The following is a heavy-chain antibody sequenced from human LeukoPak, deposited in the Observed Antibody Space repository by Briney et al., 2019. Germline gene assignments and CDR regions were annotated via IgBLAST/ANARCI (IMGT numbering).Heavy chain of an antibody. CDR3: ARDGNDYGDYYFDY. D-gene: IGHD4-17*01. CDR2: INPNSGGT. J-gene: IGHJ4*02. CDR1: RYTFTGYY. Sequence: ASVTVSCQASRYTFTGYYMHWLRQAPGQGLEWMGWINPNSGGTNYAQKFQGRVTMTRDTSISTAYMELSRLRSDDTAVYYCARDGNDYGDYYFDYWGQGTLVTVSS. V-gene: IGHV1-2*02.